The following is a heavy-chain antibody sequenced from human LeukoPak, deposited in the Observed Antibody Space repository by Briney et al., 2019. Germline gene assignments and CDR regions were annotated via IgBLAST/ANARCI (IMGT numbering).Heavy chain of an antibody. D-gene: IGHD6-19*01. CDR1: GYTFSTYG. CDR3: ARDQAVASNWFDP. CDR2: ISTYNANA. J-gene: IGHJ5*02. Sequence: ASVKVSCKASGYTFSTYGISWVRQAPGQGLEWMGWISTYNANANYAQKLQGRVTMTTDTSTSTAYMELRSLRSDDTAVYYCARDQAVASNWFDPWGQGTLVIVSS. V-gene: IGHV1-18*01.